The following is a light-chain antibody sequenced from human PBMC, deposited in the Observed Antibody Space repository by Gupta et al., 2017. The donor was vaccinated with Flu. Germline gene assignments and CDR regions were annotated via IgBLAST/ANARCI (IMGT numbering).Light chain of an antibody. Sequence: QSALTQPASVSGSPGQSITISCTGTSSDVGGYNYVSWYQQHPDKAPKLMIYEVSKRPAGVSSRFSGSKSGNTASLTISGLQAEDEADYYCSSYTSSSTLVFGGGTKLTVL. CDR1: SSDVGGYNY. J-gene: IGLJ3*02. CDR3: SSYTSSSTLV. CDR2: EVS. V-gene: IGLV2-14*01.